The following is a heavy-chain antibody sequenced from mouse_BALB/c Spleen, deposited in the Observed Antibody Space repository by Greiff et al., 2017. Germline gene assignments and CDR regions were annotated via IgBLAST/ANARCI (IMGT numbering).Heavy chain of an antibody. J-gene: IGHJ3*01. V-gene: IGHV2-9-2*01. CDR1: GFSLTSYD. D-gene: IGHD2-4*01. CDR2: IWTGGGT. CDR3: VSYDYERFAY. Sequence: QVQLKESGPGLVAPSQSLSITCTVSGFSLTSYDISWIRQPPGKGLEWLGVIWTGGGTNYNSAFMSRLSISKDNSKSQVFLKMNSLQTDDTAIYYCVSYDYERFAYWGQGTLVTVSA.